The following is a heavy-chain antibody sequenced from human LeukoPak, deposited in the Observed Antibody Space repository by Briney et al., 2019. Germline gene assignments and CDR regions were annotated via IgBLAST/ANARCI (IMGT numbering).Heavy chain of an antibody. D-gene: IGHD2-2*02. V-gene: IGHV3-11*01. CDR2: ISSSGSTI. CDR1: GFTFSDYY. Sequence: GGSLRLSCAASGFTFSDYYMSWIRQAPGKGLEWVSYISSSGSTIYYADSVKGRFTISRDNAKNSLYLQMNSLRAEDTAVYYCATFPQYCSSTSCYSLIYYYYGMDVWGQGTTVTVSS. CDR3: ATFPQYCSSTSCYSLIYYYYGMDV. J-gene: IGHJ6*02.